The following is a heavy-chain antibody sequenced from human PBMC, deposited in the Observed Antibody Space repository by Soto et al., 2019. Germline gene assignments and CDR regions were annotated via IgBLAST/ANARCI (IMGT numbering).Heavy chain of an antibody. CDR1: GFTFRCYG. V-gene: IGHV3-30*03. CDR2: ISEDGGRT. CDR3: ARDIPGRYSSSWFELFDS. Sequence: QVRLVESGGGGVQPGGSLRLSCAVSGFTFRCYGMHWVRQAPGKGLEWVAVISEDGGRTYYADSVKGRFTISRDNSKNTLYVQRNSLGLDDTALYHCARDIPGRYSSSWFELFDSWGQGTLGTVSS. D-gene: IGHD6-13*01. J-gene: IGHJ4*02.